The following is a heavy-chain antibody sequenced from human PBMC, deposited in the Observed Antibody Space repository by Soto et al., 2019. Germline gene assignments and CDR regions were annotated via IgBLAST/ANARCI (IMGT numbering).Heavy chain of an antibody. CDR1: GYTFTSYA. Sequence: ASVKVSCKASGYTFTSYAMHWVRQAPGQRLEWMGWINAGNGNTKYSQKFQGRVTITRDTSASTAYMELSSLRSEDTAVYYCANVRGTFRKETPNNFDYWGQGTLVTSPQ. CDR3: ANVRGTFRKETPNNFDY. D-gene: IGHD3-10*02. V-gene: IGHV1-3*01. CDR2: INAGNGNT. J-gene: IGHJ4*02.